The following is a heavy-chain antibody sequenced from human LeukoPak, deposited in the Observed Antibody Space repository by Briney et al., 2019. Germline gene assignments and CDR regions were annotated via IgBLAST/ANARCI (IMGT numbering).Heavy chain of an antibody. CDR1: GFTFSSYS. Sequence: GGSLRLSCAASGFTFSSYSMNWVRQAPGKGLEWVSSISSSYIYYADSVKGRFTISRDNAKNSLYLQMNSLGAEDTAVYYCARIWFGMKTLDYWGQGTLVTVSS. D-gene: IGHD3-10*01. CDR2: ISSSYI. J-gene: IGHJ4*02. CDR3: ARIWFGMKTLDY. V-gene: IGHV3-21*01.